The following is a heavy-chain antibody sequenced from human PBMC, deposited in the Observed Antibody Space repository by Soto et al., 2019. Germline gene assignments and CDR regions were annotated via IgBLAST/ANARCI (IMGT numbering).Heavy chain of an antibody. D-gene: IGHD6-19*01. J-gene: IGHJ6*04. V-gene: IGHV1-69*04. CDR2: IIPILGIA. CDR3: ARDQLRAYSSGWYPLDV. CDR1: GGTFSSYT. Sequence: GASVKVSCKASGGTFSSYTISWVRQAPGQGLEWMGRIIPILGIANYAQKFQGRVTITADKSTSTAYMELSSLRSEDTAVYYCARDQLRAYSSGWYPLDVWGKGTTVTVPQ.